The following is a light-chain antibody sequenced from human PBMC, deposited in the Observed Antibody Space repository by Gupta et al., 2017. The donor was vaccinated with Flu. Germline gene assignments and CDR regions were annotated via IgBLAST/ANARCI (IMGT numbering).Light chain of an antibody. CDR2: GAS. CDR3: QQYSVSHRT. CDR1: HDINNNF. J-gene: IGKJ1*01. Sequence: EIVLTQSPGTLSLSPGETATLSCKASHDINNNFLAWYQQKPGQAPRLLIYGASNRAAGIPDRFSGSGAGADFTLTISTVEPADLAIYFCQQYSVSHRTFGQGTRVEVK. V-gene: IGKV3-20*01.